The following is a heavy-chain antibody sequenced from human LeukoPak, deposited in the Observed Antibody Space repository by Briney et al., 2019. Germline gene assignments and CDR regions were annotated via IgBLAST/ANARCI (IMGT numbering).Heavy chain of an antibody. CDR2: ISAYNGNT. V-gene: IGHV1-18*04. Sequence: GASVKVSCKASGYTFTSYGISWVRQAPGQGLEWMGWISAYNGNTNYAQKLQGRVTMTTDTSTSTAYTGLRSLRSDDTAVYYCARVSTSCYEFDYWGQGTLVTVSS. D-gene: IGHD2-2*01. CDR1: GYTFTSYG. CDR3: ARVSTSCYEFDY. J-gene: IGHJ4*02.